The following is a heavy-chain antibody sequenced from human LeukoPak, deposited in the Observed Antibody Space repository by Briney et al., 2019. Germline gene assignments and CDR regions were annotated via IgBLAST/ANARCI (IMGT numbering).Heavy chain of an antibody. D-gene: IGHD5-12*01. CDR2: IWYDGSNK. J-gene: IGHJ6*02. CDR1: GFTFSSYG. Sequence: PGRSLRLSCAASGFTFSSYGMHWVRQAPGKGLEWVAVIWYDGSNKYYADFVKGRFTISRDNSKNTLYLQMNSLRAEDTAVYYCARDPLSGDGGMDVWGQGTTVTVSS. V-gene: IGHV3-33*01. CDR3: ARDPLSGDGGMDV.